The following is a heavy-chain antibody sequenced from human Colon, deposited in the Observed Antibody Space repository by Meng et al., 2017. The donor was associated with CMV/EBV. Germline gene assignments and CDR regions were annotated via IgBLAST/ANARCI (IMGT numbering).Heavy chain of an antibody. CDR1: GGTFSSYA. D-gene: IGHD1-26*01. V-gene: IGHV1-69*12. CDR3: ARDIDSAEGY. Sequence: QVERGQFGAGVKTPGSSVKVSCKASGGTFSSYAISWVRQAPGQGLEWMGGIIPIFGTANYAQKFQGRVTITADESTSTAYMELRSLRSEDTAVYYCARDIDSAEGYWGQGTLVTVSS. J-gene: IGHJ4*02. CDR2: IIPIFGTA.